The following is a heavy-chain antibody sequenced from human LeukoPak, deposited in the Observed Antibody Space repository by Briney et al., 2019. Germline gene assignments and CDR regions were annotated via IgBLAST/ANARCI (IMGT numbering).Heavy chain of an antibody. CDR1: GYTFTSHY. CDR2: INPSGGST. CDR3: ARGWSYDSSGYYYLAY. V-gene: IGHV1-46*01. D-gene: IGHD3-22*01. J-gene: IGHJ4*02. Sequence: ASVTVSCKASGYTFTSHYMHWVRQAPGQGLGWMGIINPSGGSTSYAQKFQGRVTMTRDTSTSTVYMEMSSLRSEGTAVYYCARGWSYDSSGYYYLAYWGQGTLVTVSS.